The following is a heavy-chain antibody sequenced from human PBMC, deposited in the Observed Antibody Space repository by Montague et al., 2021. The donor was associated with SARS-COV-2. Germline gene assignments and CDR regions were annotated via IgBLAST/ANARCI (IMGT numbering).Heavy chain of an antibody. D-gene: IGHD6-13*01. CDR1: GFTFGSYA. CDR3: AREGITAAGKDFDY. Sequence: SLRLSCAASGFTFGSYAMHWVRQAPGKGPEWVAVISYDGTNEYYADSVKGRFTISRDNSKNTLYLQMNSLRAEDTAVYYCAREGITAAGKDFDYWGQGTLVTASS. J-gene: IGHJ4*02. CDR2: ISYDGTNE. V-gene: IGHV3-30*04.